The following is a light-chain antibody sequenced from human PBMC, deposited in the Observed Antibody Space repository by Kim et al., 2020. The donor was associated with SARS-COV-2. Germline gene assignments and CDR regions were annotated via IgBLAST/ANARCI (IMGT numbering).Light chain of an antibody. Sequence: ATGKTDRNTDGGKNMGSKSVHWYQQKPGQAPVLVIYYDSDRPSGIPERVSGSNSGNTATLTISRVEAGDEADYYCQVWDSSSDHRVFGGGTQLTVL. CDR3: QVWDSSSDHRV. CDR2: YDS. V-gene: IGLV3-21*04. CDR1: NMGSKS. J-gene: IGLJ3*02.